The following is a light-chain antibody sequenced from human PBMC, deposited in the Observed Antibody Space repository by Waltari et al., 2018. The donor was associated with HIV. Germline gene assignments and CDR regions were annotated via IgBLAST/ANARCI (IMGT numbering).Light chain of an antibody. CDR1: SSDVGGYDY. J-gene: IGLJ2*01. V-gene: IGLV2-11*01. Sequence: QSALTQPRSVSGSPGQSVTISCPGTSSDVGGYDYVSWYQQHPGEAPKLIIYDVSKRPSGVPDRFSGSKSGNTASLTISGLQAEDEADYYCCSYAGSDTFVLFGGGTKVTVL. CDR2: DVS. CDR3: CSYAGSDTFVL.